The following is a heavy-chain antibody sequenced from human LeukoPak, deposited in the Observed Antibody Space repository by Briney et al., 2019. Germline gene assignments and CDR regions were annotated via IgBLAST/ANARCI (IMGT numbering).Heavy chain of an antibody. V-gene: IGHV4-59*01. CDR2: IYYSGST. CDR3: ARDPMVRGVSDAFDI. D-gene: IGHD3-10*01. J-gene: IGHJ3*02. Sequence: SETLSLTCTVSGGSISSYYWSWIRQPPGKGLEWIGYIYYSGSTNYNPSLKSRVTIPVDTSKNQFSLKLSSVTAADTAVYYCARDPMVRGVSDAFDIWGQGTMVTVSS. CDR1: GGSISSYY.